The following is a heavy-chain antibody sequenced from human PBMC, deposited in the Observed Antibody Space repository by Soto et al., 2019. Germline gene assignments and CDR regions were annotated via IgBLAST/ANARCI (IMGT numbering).Heavy chain of an antibody. CDR1: GFTFSSSW. J-gene: IGHJ4*02. V-gene: IGHV3-74*01. CDR3: TSPYGSGGRPDY. Sequence: PGGSLRLSCAASGFTFSSSWMHWVRQAQGKGLEWVSRIKADGSTTYYADSVKGRFTISRDNARSTLFLQMNSLRAEDTAVYYCTSPYGSGGRPDYWGQGTLVTVSS. CDR2: IKADGSTT. D-gene: IGHD3-10*01.